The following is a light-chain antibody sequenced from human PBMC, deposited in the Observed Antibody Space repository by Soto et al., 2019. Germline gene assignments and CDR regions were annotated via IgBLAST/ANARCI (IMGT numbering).Light chain of an antibody. Sequence: DIQMTQSPSTLSAFVGDRFTITSRASQSISSLLAWYQQTPGKAPKLMIYKASSLESGVPSRFSGSGSGTEFTLTISSLQPDDFATYYCQQYNSYSPWTFGQGTKVDI. CDR2: KAS. CDR3: QQYNSYSPWT. V-gene: IGKV1-5*03. J-gene: IGKJ1*01. CDR1: QSISSL.